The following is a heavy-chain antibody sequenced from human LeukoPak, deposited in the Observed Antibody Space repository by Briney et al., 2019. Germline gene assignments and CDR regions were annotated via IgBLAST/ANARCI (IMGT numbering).Heavy chain of an antibody. CDR2: IKEDGSEK. D-gene: IGHD6-6*01. CDR3: TRDPRHFDS. V-gene: IGHV3-7*03. Sequence: PGGSLRLSCAASGFTFSNAWMSWVRQAPGKGLEWVANIKEDGSEKYYVDSVKGRFTISRDNAKNSLYLQMNSLRVEDTAVYYCTRDPRHFDSCGQGTLVTVSS. CDR1: GFTFSNAW. J-gene: IGHJ5*01.